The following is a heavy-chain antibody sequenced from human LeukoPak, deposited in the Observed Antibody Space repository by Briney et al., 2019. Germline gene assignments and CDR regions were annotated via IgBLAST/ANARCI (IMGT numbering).Heavy chain of an antibody. CDR2: IDWDDDK. V-gene: IGHV2-70*11. CDR1: GFSLSTSGMC. Sequence: SGPTLVNPTQTPTLTCTFSGFSLSTSGMCVSWVRQPPGKALEWLARIDWDDDKYYSTSLKTRLTISRDTSKNQVVLTVTNMDPVDTATYYCARTLTGTSGDAFDIWGQGTMVTVSS. J-gene: IGHJ3*02. CDR3: ARTLTGTSGDAFDI. D-gene: IGHD1-20*01.